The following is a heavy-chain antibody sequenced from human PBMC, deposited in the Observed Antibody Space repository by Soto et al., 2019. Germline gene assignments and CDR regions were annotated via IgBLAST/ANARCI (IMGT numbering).Heavy chain of an antibody. CDR3: AREGAAAAPGDDAFDI. Sequence: GGSLRLSCAASGFTFSSYSMNWVRQAPGKGLEWVSSISSSSSYIYYADSVKGRFTISRDNAKNSLYLQMNSLRAEDTAVYYCAREGAAAAPGDDAFDIWGQGTMVTVS. J-gene: IGHJ3*02. V-gene: IGHV3-21*01. D-gene: IGHD6-13*01. CDR1: GFTFSSYS. CDR2: ISSSSSYI.